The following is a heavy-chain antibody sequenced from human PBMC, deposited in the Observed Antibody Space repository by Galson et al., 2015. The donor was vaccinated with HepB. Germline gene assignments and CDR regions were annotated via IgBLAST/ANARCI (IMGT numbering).Heavy chain of an antibody. CDR3: ARDWGGDAYYDILTGYLGMDV. Sequence: SLRLSCAASGFTFSSYSMNWVRQAPGKGLEWVSSISSSSSYIYYADSVKGRFTISRDNAKNSLYLQMNSLRAEGTAVYYCARDWGGDAYYDILTGYLGMDVWGQGTTVTVSS. J-gene: IGHJ6*02. V-gene: IGHV3-21*01. D-gene: IGHD3-9*01. CDR2: ISSSSSYI. CDR1: GFTFSSYS.